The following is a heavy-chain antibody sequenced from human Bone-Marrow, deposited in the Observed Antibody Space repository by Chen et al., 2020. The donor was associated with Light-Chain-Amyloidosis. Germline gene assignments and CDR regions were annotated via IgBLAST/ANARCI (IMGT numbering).Heavy chain of an antibody. CDR2: IVVGSGNT. CDR3: ATRPIVGATMGAADI. V-gene: IGHV1-58*01. J-gene: IGHJ3*02. CDR1: GFTFSNSA. D-gene: IGHD1-26*01. Sequence: QMQLVQSGPEVKKPGTSVKVSCKASGFTFSNSAVQWVRQARGQRLEWIGWIVVGSGNTNYAQKCQERVTITRDMSTSTAYMELSSLRSEDTAVYYCATRPIVGATMGAADIWGQGTMVTVSS.